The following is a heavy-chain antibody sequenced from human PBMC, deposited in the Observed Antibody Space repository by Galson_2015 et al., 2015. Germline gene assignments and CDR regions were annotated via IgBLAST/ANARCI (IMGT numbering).Heavy chain of an antibody. CDR1: GFTFSSYA. J-gene: IGHJ6*02. CDR3: AKVAGTVTVDYYYGMDV. CDR2: ISGSGGST. Sequence: SLRLSCAASGFTFSSYAMSWVRQAPGKGPEWVSAISGSGGSTYYADSVKGRFTISRDNSKNTLYLQMNSLRAEDTAVYYCAKVAGTVTVDYYYGMDVWGQGTTVTVSS. V-gene: IGHV3-23*01. D-gene: IGHD4-11*01.